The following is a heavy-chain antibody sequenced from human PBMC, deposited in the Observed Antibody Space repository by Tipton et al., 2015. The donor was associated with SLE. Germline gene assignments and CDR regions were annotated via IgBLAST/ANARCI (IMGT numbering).Heavy chain of an antibody. D-gene: IGHD3-22*01. V-gene: IGHV4-59*12. CDR1: GCSISSYY. Sequence: TLSLTCTVSGCSISSYYWSWIRQPPGKALESTGYIYYSWSTYYNPSLKNRVTISVDTSKNQFSLKLSSVTAADTAVYYCARERGRYYFDSSGYSYGWFDPWGQGTLVTVSS. J-gene: IGHJ5*02. CDR2: IYYSWST. CDR3: ARERGRYYFDSSGYSYGWFDP.